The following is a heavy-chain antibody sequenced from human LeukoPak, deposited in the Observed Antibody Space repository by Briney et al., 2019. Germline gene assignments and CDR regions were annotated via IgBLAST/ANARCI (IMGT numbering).Heavy chain of an antibody. Sequence: GGTLRLSCATSGFSFSSDGMSWVRQAPGKGLEWVSGILGGAGSTYYADSVKGRFIISRDNSKNTLYLQMNSLRAEDTAVYYCAHGTVYQLDYWGQGTLVTVSS. J-gene: IGHJ4*02. CDR3: AHGTVYQLDY. V-gene: IGHV3-23*01. CDR2: ILGGAGST. CDR1: GFSFSSDG. D-gene: IGHD2-8*01.